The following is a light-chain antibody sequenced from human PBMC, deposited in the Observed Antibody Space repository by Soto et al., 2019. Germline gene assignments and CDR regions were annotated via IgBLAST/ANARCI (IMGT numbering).Light chain of an antibody. Sequence: ELVLTQSPGTLSLSPGERGTLSCRASQSVTSSRLAWYQQKPGQAPRLLIYDASTRATGIPDRFSAIGSGTDYTLTISSLEPEDFAVYYCQQYGASPNTFGQGTRLEIK. J-gene: IGKJ5*01. CDR2: DAS. V-gene: IGKV3-20*01. CDR1: QSVTSSR. CDR3: QQYGASPNT.